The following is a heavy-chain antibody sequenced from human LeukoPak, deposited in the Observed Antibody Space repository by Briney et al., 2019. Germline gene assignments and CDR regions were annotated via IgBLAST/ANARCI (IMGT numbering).Heavy chain of an antibody. D-gene: IGHD6-19*01. CDR3: ARGITVAGDHDAFDI. J-gene: IGHJ3*02. CDR2: ISTYNGNT. Sequence: APVKVSCKAFGYTFTSYGIIWVRQAPGQGLEWMGWISTYNGNTNYAQKLQGRVTMTTDTSTSTAYMELRSLRSDDTAVYYCARGITVAGDHDAFDIWGQGTMVTVSS. CDR1: GYTFTSYG. V-gene: IGHV1-18*01.